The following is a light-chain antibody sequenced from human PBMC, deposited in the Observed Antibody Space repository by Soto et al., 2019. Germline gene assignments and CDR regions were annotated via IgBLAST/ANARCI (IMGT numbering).Light chain of an antibody. J-gene: IGKJ5*01. Sequence: EMVVTQSPGTLSLSPGERATLSCRASQSDTNAYLTWYQQKPGQAPRLLIYGASTRATGIPDRFSGSGSGTDFTLTISRVEPEDFAVYYCQQYGSSPLISFGQGTRLEIK. CDR1: QSDTNAY. CDR3: QQYGSSPLIS. CDR2: GAS. V-gene: IGKV3-20*01.